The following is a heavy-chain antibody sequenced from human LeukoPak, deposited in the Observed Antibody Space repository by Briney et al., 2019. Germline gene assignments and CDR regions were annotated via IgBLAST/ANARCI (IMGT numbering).Heavy chain of an antibody. CDR2: IYHSGST. D-gene: IGHD5-12*01. CDR3: ARDGSGNWFDP. J-gene: IGHJ5*02. CDR1: GGSISSSNW. Sequence: PSETLSLTCAVSGGSISSSNWWSWVRQPPGKGLEWIGEIYHSGSTNYNPSLKSRVTISVDTSKNQFSLKLSSVTAADTAVYYCARDGSGNWFDPWGQGTLVTVSS. V-gene: IGHV4-4*02.